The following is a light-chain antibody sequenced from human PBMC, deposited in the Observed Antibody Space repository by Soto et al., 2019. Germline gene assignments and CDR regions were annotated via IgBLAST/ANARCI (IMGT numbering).Light chain of an antibody. V-gene: IGLV2-11*01. Sequence: QSVLTQPRSVSGSPGQSVTISCTGASRDIGGYNYVSWYQQYPGKAPKLLIYDVTKRPSGVPDRFSGSKSGYTASLTISGLRAEDDADYYCCSYAGSYTFYVFGTGTKV. CDR3: CSYAGSYTFYV. CDR1: SRDIGGYNY. CDR2: DVT. J-gene: IGLJ1*01.